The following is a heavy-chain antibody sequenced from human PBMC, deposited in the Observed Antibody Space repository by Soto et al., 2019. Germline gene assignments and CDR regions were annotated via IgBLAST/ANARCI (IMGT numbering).Heavy chain of an antibody. J-gene: IGHJ4*02. CDR1: GFPFSSYG. V-gene: IGHV3-30*18. CDR2: ISYDGSNK. CDR3: AKAIYGDYESFGKD. Sequence: GGSLRLSCAASGFPFSSYGMHWVRQAPGKGLEWVAVISYDGSNKYYADSVKGRFTISRDNSKNTLYLQMNSLRAEDTAVYYCAKAIYGDYESFGKDWGQGTLVTVSS. D-gene: IGHD4-17*01.